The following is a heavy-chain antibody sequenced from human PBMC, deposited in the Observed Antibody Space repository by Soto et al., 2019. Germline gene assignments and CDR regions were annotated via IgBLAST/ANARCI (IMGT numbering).Heavy chain of an antibody. J-gene: IGHJ3*02. CDR3: ARDTPGIAVAAAFDI. D-gene: IGHD6-19*01. CDR1: GFPFSSRA. V-gene: IGHV3-21*01. CDR2: ISGSGSYI. Sequence: GGSLRLSCAASGFPFSSRAMSWVRQAPGKGLEWVSSISGSGSYIYYADSVKGRFTISRDNAKNSLYLQMNSLRAEDTAVYYCARDTPGIAVAAAFDIWGQGTMVTVSS.